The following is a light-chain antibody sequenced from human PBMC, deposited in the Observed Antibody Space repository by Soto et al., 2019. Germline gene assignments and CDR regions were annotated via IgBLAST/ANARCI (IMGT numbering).Light chain of an antibody. V-gene: IGKV1-5*03. CDR2: KAS. CDR3: EHYNSYSSA. Sequence: DIQMTQSPSTLSGSVGDRVTITCRARQTISSWLAWYQQKPGKALKLLIYKASTLKSGVPSRFSVSGRWTEFTLSISSLQPDDFATYYGEHYNSYSSAFGKGTKV. CDR1: QTISSW. J-gene: IGKJ1*01.